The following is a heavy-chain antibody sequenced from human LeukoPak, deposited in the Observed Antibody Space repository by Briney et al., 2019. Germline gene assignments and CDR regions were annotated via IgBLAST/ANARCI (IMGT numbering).Heavy chain of an antibody. D-gene: IGHD3-10*01. CDR1: GGSISSGGYY. Sequence: SETLSLTCTVSGGSISSGGYYWSWIRQHPGKGLEWIGYIYYSGSTYYNPSLKSRVTISVDTSKNQFSLKLSSVTAADTAVYYCASGVGEFFPDAFNIWGQGTMVGVFS. CDR3: ASGVGEFFPDAFNI. CDR2: IYYSGST. J-gene: IGHJ3*02. V-gene: IGHV4-31*03.